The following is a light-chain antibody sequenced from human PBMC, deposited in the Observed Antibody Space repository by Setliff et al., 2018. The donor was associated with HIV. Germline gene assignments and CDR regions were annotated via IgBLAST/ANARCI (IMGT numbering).Light chain of an antibody. Sequence: QSVLTQPPSASGPPGHSVTISCTGNISDVGTYNYVSWYQQHPGKAPKLMTYEVSKRPSGVPDRFSGSKSGNTASLTVSGLQPEDEADYYCSSYTGSTVIFGGGTKVTVL. CDR2: EVS. CDR1: ISDVGTYNY. V-gene: IGLV2-8*01. J-gene: IGLJ2*01. CDR3: SSYTGSTVI.